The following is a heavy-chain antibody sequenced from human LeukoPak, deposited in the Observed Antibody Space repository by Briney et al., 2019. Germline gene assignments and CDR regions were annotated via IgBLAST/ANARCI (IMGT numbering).Heavy chain of an antibody. CDR3: ARGRYFDWDYYMDV. D-gene: IGHD3-9*01. J-gene: IGHJ6*03. CDR1: GYTFTSYY. CDR2: INPSGGST. V-gene: IGHV1-46*01. Sequence: ASVTVSCKASGYTFTSYYMHWVRQAPGQGLEWMGIINPSGGSTSYAQKFQGRVTMTRDTSTSTAYMELRSLRSDDTAVYYCARGRYFDWDYYMDVWGKGTTVTVSS.